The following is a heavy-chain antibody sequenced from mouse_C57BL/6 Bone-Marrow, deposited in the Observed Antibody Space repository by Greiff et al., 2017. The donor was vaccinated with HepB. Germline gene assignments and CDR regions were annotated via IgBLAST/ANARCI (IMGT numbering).Heavy chain of an antibody. CDR3: ARHRTGFFDY. D-gene: IGHD4-1*01. J-gene: IGHJ2*01. Sequence: EVKLVESGGDLVKPGGSLKLSCAASGFTFSSYGMSWVRQTPDKRLEWVATISSGGSYTYYPDSVKGRFTISRDNAMNTLYLQMSSLKSEDTAMYYCARHRTGFFDYWGQGTTLTVSS. V-gene: IGHV5-6*02. CDR2: ISSGGSYT. CDR1: GFTFSSYG.